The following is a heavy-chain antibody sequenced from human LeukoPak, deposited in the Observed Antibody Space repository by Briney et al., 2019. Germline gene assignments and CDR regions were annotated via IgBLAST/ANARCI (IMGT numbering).Heavy chain of an antibody. Sequence: GGSLRLSCAASGFTLSDYYKSWIRQAPGKGLEWVSYSSSSGSTIYYADSVKGRFAISRDNAKNSLYLQMNSLRAEDTAVYYCARRRDFIDYWGQGTLVTVSS. CDR3: ARRRDFIDY. J-gene: IGHJ4*02. D-gene: IGHD3/OR15-3a*01. CDR1: GFTLSDYY. V-gene: IGHV3-11*01. CDR2: SSSSGSTI.